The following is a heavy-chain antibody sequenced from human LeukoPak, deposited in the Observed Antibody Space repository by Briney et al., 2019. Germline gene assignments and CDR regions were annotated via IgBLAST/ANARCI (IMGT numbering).Heavy chain of an antibody. CDR1: GGSVSSYY. J-gene: IGHJ4*02. Sequence: PSETLSPTCTVSGGSVSSYYWSWIRQPPGKGLEWIGYISYTGSTNYNPSLKSRVTISVDTSKNQFSLKLSSVTAADTAVYYCARHKATTIGWPSDYWGQGILVTVSS. D-gene: IGHD5-12*01. CDR2: ISYTGST. V-gene: IGHV4-59*08. CDR3: ARHKATTIGWPSDY.